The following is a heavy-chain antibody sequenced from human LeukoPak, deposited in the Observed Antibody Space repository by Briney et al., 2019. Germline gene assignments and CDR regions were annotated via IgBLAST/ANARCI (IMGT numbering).Heavy chain of an antibody. Sequence: ASVKVSCKASGYTFTSYYMHWVRQAPGQGLEWMGIINPSGGSTSYAQKFQGRVTMTRDTSTSTVYMELSSLRSEDTAVYYCARVIAVAGPSHGMDVWGQGTTVTVSS. J-gene: IGHJ6*02. D-gene: IGHD6-19*01. CDR2: INPSGGST. V-gene: IGHV1-46*01. CDR1: GYTFTSYY. CDR3: ARVIAVAGPSHGMDV.